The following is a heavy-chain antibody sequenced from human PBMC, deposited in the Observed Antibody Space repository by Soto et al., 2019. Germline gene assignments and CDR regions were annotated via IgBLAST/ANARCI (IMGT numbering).Heavy chain of an antibody. CDR1: GFPFSSYG. V-gene: IGHV3-30*18. D-gene: IGHD3-10*01. CDR2: ISYGGDNE. Sequence: PGGSLRLSCTVSGFPFSSYGFHWVRQAPGKGLEWVALISYGGDNEYYSDSVKGRFTISRDNSKNTLYLQMNSLRREDTAVYYCAKLVDRLGGLTVVAYWGRGTLVTVSS. CDR3: AKLVDRLGGLTVVAY. J-gene: IGHJ4*02.